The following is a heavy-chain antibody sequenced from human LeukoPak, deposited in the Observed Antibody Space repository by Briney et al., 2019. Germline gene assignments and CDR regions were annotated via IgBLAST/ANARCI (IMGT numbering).Heavy chain of an antibody. J-gene: IGHJ5*02. CDR1: GDSFRSYY. V-gene: IGHV4-59*01. CDR3: ARRFSSTSGRWLDP. D-gene: IGHD6-19*01. CDR2: IYSSGST. Sequence: SETLSLTCSVSGDSFRSYYWSWIRQPPGKGLEWLGCIYSSGSTDYNPSLKSRVTLSVDTSESQFSLTLNSVTAADTAVYYCARRFSSTSGRWLDPWGQGTLVTVSS.